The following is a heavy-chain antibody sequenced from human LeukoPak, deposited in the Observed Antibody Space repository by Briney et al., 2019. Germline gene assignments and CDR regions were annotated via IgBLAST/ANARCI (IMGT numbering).Heavy chain of an antibody. CDR2: ISAYNGNT. J-gene: IGHJ4*02. V-gene: IGHV1-18*01. Sequence: ASVRVSCKASGYTFTSYGISWVRQAPGQGLEWMGWISAYNGNTNYAQKLQGGVTMTTDTSTSTAYMELRSLRSDDTAVYYCARDLLDIVVVPAAMPLDYWGQGTLVTVSS. CDR3: ARDLLDIVVVPAAMPLDY. D-gene: IGHD2-2*01. CDR1: GYTFTSYG.